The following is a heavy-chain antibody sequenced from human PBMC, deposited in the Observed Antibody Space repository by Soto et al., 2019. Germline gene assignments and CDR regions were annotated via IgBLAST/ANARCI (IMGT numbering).Heavy chain of an antibody. Sequence: QVQLQESGPGLVQPSETLSLTCTVSSASFRSGSYYWSWIRQPPGKGLECIGYIYYLGRTNYNPSLKSQVTISLDTSKSQFSLRLSAVTAADTAVYYCARDFDYFDYGGQGTLVTVSS. CDR1: SASFRSGSYY. CDR3: ARDFDYFDY. V-gene: IGHV4-61*01. J-gene: IGHJ4*02. D-gene: IGHD3-3*01. CDR2: IYYLGRT.